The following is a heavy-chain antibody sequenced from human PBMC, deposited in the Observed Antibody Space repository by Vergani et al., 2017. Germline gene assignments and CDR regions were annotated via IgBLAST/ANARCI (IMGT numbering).Heavy chain of an antibody. Sequence: QVQLVQSGAEVKKPGASVKVSCKASGYTFTGYYMHWVRQAPGQGLEWMGWINPNIGGTNYAQQFKGRVTMTRDTSISTAYMELSRLRSDDTAVYYCARGAYYGDYAYYDGMDVWGQGTTVTVSS. V-gene: IGHV1-2*02. CDR3: ARGAYYGDYAYYDGMDV. J-gene: IGHJ6*02. CDR1: GYTFTGYY. D-gene: IGHD4-17*01. CDR2: INPNIGGT.